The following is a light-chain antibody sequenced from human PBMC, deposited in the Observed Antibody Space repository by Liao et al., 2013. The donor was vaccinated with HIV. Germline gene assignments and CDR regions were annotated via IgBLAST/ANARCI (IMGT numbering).Light chain of an antibody. V-gene: IGLV3-21*01. CDR2: YDS. CDR1: NIGSKS. J-gene: IGLJ2*01. CDR3: QAWDSSTALVV. Sequence: SYVLTQPPSVSVAPGKTATITCGGNNIGSKSVHWYQQKPGQAPVVVIYYDSDRPSGIPERFSGSNSGNTATLTISGTQAMDEADYYCQAWDSSTALVVFGGGTKLTVL.